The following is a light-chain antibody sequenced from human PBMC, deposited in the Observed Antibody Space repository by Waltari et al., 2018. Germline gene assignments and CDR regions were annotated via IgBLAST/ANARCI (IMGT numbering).Light chain of an antibody. CDR2: DVS. CDR1: SSDVGGYNY. V-gene: IGLV2-11*01. Sequence: QSALTQPRSVSGSPGQSVTFSCTGTSSDVGGYNYVPWYHQHPGKAPKLMIYDVSKRPSGVPDRFSGSKSGNTASLTISGLQAEDEADYYCCSYAGSYTLVFGGGTKLTVL. CDR3: CSYAGSYTLV. J-gene: IGLJ2*01.